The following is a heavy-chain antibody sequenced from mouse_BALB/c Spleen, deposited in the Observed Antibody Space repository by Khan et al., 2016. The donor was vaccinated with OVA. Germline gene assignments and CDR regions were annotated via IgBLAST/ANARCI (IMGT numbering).Heavy chain of an antibody. J-gene: IGHJ1*01. CDR3: ARGYWYFDV. CDR2: INTYTGEP. CDR1: GYTFTNHA. V-gene: IGHV9-3-1*01. Sequence: LVESGPELKKPGETVKISCKASGYTFTNHAMNWVKQATGKGLKWMGWINTYTGEPTYSDDFKGRFVISLETSASTAYLQINNLKNEDTATYFCARGYWYFDVWGAGTTVTVSS.